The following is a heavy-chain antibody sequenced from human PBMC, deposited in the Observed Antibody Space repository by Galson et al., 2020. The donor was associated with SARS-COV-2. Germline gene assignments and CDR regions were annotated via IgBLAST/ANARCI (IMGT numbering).Heavy chain of an antibody. CDR3: ARGGLRDRSGYPLY. V-gene: IGHV3-7*01. J-gene: IGHJ4*02. D-gene: IGHD3-22*01. CDR2: IKQDGSEK. CDR1: GFTFSSHW. Sequence: QLGESLKISCAASGFTFSSHWMSWVRQAPGKGLEWVANIKQDGSEKYYVDSVKGRFTISRDNAKNSLYLQMNSLRAEDTAVYYCARGGLRDRSGYPLYWGQGTLVTVSS.